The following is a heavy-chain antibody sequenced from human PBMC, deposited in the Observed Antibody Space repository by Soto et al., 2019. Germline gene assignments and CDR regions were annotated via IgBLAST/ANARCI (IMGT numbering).Heavy chain of an antibody. CDR1: GYSFTSYW. CDR3: ARPAGTTVFQYYYGMDA. Sequence: PGESLKISCKGSGYSFTSYWISWVRQMPGKGLEWMGRIDPSDSYTNYSPSFQGHVTISADKSISTAYLQWSSLKASDTAMYYCARPAGTTVFQYYYGMDAWGQGTTVTVS. D-gene: IGHD1-7*01. J-gene: IGHJ6*02. CDR2: IDPSDSYT. V-gene: IGHV5-10-1*01.